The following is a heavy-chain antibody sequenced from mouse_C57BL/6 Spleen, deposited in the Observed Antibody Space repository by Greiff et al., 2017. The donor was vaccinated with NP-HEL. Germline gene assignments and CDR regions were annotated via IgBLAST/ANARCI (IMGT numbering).Heavy chain of an antibody. J-gene: IGHJ2*01. D-gene: IGHD2-1*01. V-gene: IGHV14-4*01. Sequence: VQLQQSGAELVRPGASVKLSCTASGFNIKDDYMHWVKQRPEQGLEWIGWIDPENGDTEYASKFQGKATIPADTSSNTAYLQLSSLTSEDTAVYYCTTFYGNSLGYWGQGTTLTVSS. CDR3: TTFYGNSLGY. CDR2: IDPENGDT. CDR1: GFNIKDDY.